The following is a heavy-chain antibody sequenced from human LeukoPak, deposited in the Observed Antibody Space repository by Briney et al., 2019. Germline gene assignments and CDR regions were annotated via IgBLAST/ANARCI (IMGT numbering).Heavy chain of an antibody. CDR1: GGSFSGYY. V-gene: IGHV4-34*01. CDR2: INHSGST. Sequence: SETLSLTCAVYGGSFSGYYWSWIRQPPGKGLEWIGEINHSGSTNYNPSLKSRVTISVDTSKNQFSLKLSSVTAADTAVYYCGRGRRVTMVQGVTKGNWFDPWGQGTLVTVSS. D-gene: IGHD3-10*01. J-gene: IGHJ5*02. CDR3: GRGRRVTMVQGVTKGNWFDP.